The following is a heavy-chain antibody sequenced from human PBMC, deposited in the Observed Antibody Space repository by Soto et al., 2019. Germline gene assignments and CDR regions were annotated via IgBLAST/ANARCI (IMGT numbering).Heavy chain of an antibody. J-gene: IGHJ4*02. CDR2: INPGGGST. Sequence: XSVKVSFKASLYTFIRYYMNWVRQAPGQGLEWMGIINPGGGSTSYAERFQGRVTMTRDTTTSTFFMELRGLTSDDTAIYYCARQKGMPDGAFFDHWSQGTLVTVYS. V-gene: IGHV1-46*01. CDR1: LYTFIRYY. CDR3: ARQKGMPDGAFFDH. D-gene: IGHD4-17*01.